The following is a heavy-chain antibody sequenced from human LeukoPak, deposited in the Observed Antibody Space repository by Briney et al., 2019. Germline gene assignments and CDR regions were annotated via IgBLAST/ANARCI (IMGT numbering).Heavy chain of an antibody. Sequence: PGGSLRLSGAASGFTFSDHHMNWVRQAPGKGLEWVSSIISSSSYIYYADSVKGRFTISRDNAKNSLYLQMNSLRAEDTAVYYCASSGYLDYWGQGTLVTVSS. CDR2: IISSSSYI. D-gene: IGHD3-22*01. V-gene: IGHV3-21*01. CDR3: ASSGYLDY. CDR1: GFTFSDHH. J-gene: IGHJ4*02.